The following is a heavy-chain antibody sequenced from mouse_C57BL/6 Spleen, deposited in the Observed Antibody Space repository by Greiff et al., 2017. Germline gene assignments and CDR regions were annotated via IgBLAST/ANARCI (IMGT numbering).Heavy chain of an antibody. D-gene: IGHD1-1*01. J-gene: IGHJ4*01. CDR3: AHPLTTVVEGAMDY. CDR2: ISYDGSN. V-gene: IGHV3-6*01. Sequence: EVKLQESGPGLVKPSQSLSLTCSVTGYSITSGYYWNWIRQFPGNKLEWMGYISYDGSNNYNPSLKNRISITRDTSKNQFFLKLNSVTTEDTATYYCAHPLTTVVEGAMDYWGQGTSVTVSS. CDR1: GYSITSGYY.